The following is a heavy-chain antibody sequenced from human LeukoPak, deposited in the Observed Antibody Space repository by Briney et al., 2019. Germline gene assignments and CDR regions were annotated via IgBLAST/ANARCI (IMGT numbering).Heavy chain of an antibody. V-gene: IGHV3-30*04. CDR2: ISSDGSNK. J-gene: IGHJ4*02. D-gene: IGHD5-24*01. CDR3: VRDVPNGYNDLDS. Sequence: GGSLRLSCAASGFAFSSYSMHWVRQAPGKGLGSVAVISSDGSNKYYADSMRGRFTISRDNSKNTLYLEMNSLRAEDTAVYYCVRDVPNGYNDLDSWGQGTLVIVSS. CDR1: GFAFSSYS.